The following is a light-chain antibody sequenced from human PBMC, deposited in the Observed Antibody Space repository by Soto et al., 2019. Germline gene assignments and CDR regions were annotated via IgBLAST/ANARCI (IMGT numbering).Light chain of an antibody. CDR1: QSISSW. CDR3: KQYNSYSLYT. V-gene: IGKV1-5*01. Sequence: DIQMTQSPSTLSASVGDRVTITCRASQSISSWLAWYQQKPGKAPKLLIYDASSLESGVPSRFSGSGSGTEFTLTISSLQPDDFAPYYCKQYNSYSLYTFGQGTKREIK. J-gene: IGKJ2*01. CDR2: DAS.